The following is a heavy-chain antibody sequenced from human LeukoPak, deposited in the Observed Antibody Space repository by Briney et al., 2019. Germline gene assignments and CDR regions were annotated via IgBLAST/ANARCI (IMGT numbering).Heavy chain of an antibody. D-gene: IGHD6-13*01. CDR3: AGETAAAGRTFDY. V-gene: IGHV3-21*01. CDR1: GFTFSSYG. CDR2: ISSSSSYI. J-gene: IGHJ4*02. Sequence: PGGSLRLSCAASGFTFSSYGMNWVRQAPGKGLEWVSSISSSSSYIYYADSVKGRFTISRDNAKNSLYLQMNSLRAEDTAVYYCAGETAAAGRTFDYWGQGTLVTVSS.